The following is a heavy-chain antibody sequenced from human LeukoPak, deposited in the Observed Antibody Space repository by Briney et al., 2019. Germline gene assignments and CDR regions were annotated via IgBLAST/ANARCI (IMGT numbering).Heavy chain of an antibody. Sequence: LETLSLTCDVYGGSFSGYYWSWIRQPPGKGLEWIGDINHSGSTNDNPSLKSRVTISVDTSKNQFSLRVSSVTAADTAVYYCARRPAGTNWFDSWGQGTLVTVSS. CDR2: INHSGST. CDR1: GGSFSGYY. CDR3: ARRPAGTNWFDS. J-gene: IGHJ5*01. D-gene: IGHD6-19*01. V-gene: IGHV4-34*01.